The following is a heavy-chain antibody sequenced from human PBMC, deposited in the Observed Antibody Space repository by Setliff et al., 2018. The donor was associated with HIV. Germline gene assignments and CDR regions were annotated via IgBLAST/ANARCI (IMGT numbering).Heavy chain of an antibody. CDR1: GYSISSSYY. D-gene: IGHD5-12*01. CDR2: IYHSGST. Sequence: PSETLSLTCAVSGYSISSSYYWGWIRQPPGKGLEWIGSIYHSGSTYYNPSLKSRVTISVDTSKNQFSLKLSSVTAADTAVYYCARGAGRDGYNWDYWGQGTLVTVSS. J-gene: IGHJ4*02. V-gene: IGHV4-38-2*01. CDR3: ARGAGRDGYNWDY.